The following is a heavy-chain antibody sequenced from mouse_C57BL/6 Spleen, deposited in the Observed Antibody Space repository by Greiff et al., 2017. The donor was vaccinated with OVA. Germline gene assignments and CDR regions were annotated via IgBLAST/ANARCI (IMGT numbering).Heavy chain of an antibody. V-gene: IGHV10-3*01. CDR3: VRGLGNYFDY. D-gene: IGHD4-1*01. CDR1: GFTFNTYA. Sequence: VQLMESGGGLVQPKGSLKLSCAASGFTFNTYALHWVRQAPGHGLELVARLRRKRSNYATYYADSVKDRFTISRDDSKIMLYLQRNNLKTEDTAMYYCVRGLGNYFDYWGQGTTLTVSS. CDR2: LRRKRSNYAT. J-gene: IGHJ2*01.